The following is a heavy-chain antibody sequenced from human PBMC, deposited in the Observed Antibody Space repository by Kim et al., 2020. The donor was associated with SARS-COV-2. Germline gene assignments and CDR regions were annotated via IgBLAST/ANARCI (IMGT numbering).Heavy chain of an antibody. J-gene: IGHJ6*02. D-gene: IGHD6-13*01. V-gene: IGHV1-69*13. CDR2: IIPIFGTA. Sequence: SVKVSCKASGGTFSSYAISWVRQAPGQGLEWMGGIIPIFGTANYAQKFQGRVTITADESTSTAYMELSSLRSEDTAVYYCARAPLRGQQLGMGHPPLVVGGMDVWGQGTTVTVSS. CDR1: GGTFSSYA. CDR3: ARAPLRGQQLGMGHPPLVVGGMDV.